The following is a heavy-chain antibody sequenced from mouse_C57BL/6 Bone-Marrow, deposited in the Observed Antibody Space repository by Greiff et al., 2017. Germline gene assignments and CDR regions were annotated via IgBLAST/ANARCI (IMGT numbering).Heavy chain of an antibody. V-gene: IGHV15-2*01. CDR2: ILPSIGRT. D-gene: IGHD1-1*01. J-gene: IGHJ1*03. Sequence: SGSELRSPGSSVKLSCKDFDSEVFPIAYMSWVRQKPGQGFEWIGGILPSIGRTIYGEKFEDKATLDADTLSNTAYLELNSLTFEDSAIYYGARANYYGSSRYLDVWGTGTTVTVSS. CDR1: DSEVFPIAY. CDR3: ARANYYGSSRYLDV.